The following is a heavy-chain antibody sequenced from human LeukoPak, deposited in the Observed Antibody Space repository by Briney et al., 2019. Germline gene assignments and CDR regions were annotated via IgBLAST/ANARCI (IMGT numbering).Heavy chain of an antibody. CDR3: ARSGIQSGYCSSISCYTGY. Sequence: GGSLRLSCAASGFAFSSFAMHWVRQAPGKGLEWVAVISYDGSNKYYADSVKGRFTISRDNSKNTLYLQMNSLRAEDTAVYYCARSGIQSGYCSSISCYTGYWGQGTLVTVSS. D-gene: IGHD2-2*02. CDR2: ISYDGSNK. CDR1: GFAFSSFA. J-gene: IGHJ4*02. V-gene: IGHV3-30-3*01.